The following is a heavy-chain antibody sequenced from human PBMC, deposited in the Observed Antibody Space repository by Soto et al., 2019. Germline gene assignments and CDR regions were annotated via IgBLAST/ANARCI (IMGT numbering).Heavy chain of an antibody. CDR3: AREVKQWLVYFAY. V-gene: IGHV1-69*08. J-gene: IGHJ4*02. D-gene: IGHD6-19*01. CDR1: GGTFSSYT. Sequence: QVQLVQSGAEVKKPGSSVKVSCKASGGTFSSYTISWVRQAPGQGLEWMGRIIPILGIANYAQKFQGRVTITADKSTSTAYMELSSLRSEDTAVYYCAREVKQWLVYFAYWGQGTLVTVSS. CDR2: IIPILGIA.